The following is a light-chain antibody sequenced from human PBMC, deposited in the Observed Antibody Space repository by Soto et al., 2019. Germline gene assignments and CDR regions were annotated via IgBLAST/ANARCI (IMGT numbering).Light chain of an antibody. CDR1: QSVSSSY. CDR2: GAS. CDR3: QQYGSSPGT. J-gene: IGKJ1*01. V-gene: IGKV3-20*01. Sequence: EIVLTQSPGTLSLSPGERATLSCRVSQSVSSSYLAWYQQKPGQAPRLLIYGASRATGIPDRFSGSGSGTDFTLTISRLEPEDFAVYYCQQYGSSPGTFGQGTKVEIK.